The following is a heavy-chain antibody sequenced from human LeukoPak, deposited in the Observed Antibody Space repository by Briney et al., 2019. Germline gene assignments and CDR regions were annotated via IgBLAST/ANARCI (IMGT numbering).Heavy chain of an antibody. CDR3: ARDLGSGYDYFDY. D-gene: IGHD5-12*01. V-gene: IGHV1-8*03. J-gene: IGHJ4*02. CDR1: GYTFTIYD. CDR2: MNPNSGNT. Sequence: ASVKVSCKASGYTFTIYDINWVRQATGQGLEWMGWMNPNSGNTGYAQKFQGRVTITRNTSISTAYMELSSLRSDDTAVYYCARDLGSGYDYFDYWGQGTLVTVSS.